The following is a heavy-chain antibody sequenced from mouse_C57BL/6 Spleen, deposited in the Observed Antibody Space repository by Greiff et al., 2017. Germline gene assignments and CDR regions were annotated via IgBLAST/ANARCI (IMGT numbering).Heavy chain of an antibody. J-gene: IGHJ1*03. CDR1: GFTFNTYA. D-gene: IGHD4-1*01. Sequence: EVMLVESGGGLVQPKGSLKLSCAASGFTFNTYAMHWVRQAPGKGLEWVARIRSKSSNYATYYADSVKDRLTISRDDSQSMLYLQMNNLKTEDTAMYCCVREWNWDRYCDVWGTGTTVTVSS. V-gene: IGHV10-3*01. CDR3: VREWNWDRYCDV. CDR2: IRSKSSNYAT.